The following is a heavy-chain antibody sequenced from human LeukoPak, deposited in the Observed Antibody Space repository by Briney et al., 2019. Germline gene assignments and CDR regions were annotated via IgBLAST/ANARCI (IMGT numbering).Heavy chain of an antibody. D-gene: IGHD2-2*01. CDR2: ISGSGDST. V-gene: IGHV3-23*01. CDR1: KFTFSNYA. J-gene: IGHJ6*03. Sequence: HPGGSLRLSCAASKFTFSNYAMSWVRQAPGKGLEWVSAISGSGDSTYYADSVKGRFTISRDNSKNTLYLQMNRLTAQHTAGYYCAKGEVVVVPAAMSYYYYYYYMDVWGKGTTVTISS. CDR3: AKGEVVVVPAAMSYYYYYYYMDV.